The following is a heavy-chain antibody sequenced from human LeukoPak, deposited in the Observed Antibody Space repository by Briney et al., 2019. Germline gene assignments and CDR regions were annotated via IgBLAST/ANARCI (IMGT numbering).Heavy chain of an antibody. CDR1: GFTFNTYT. Sequence: GGSLRLSCAASGFTFNTYTMNWVRQAPGKGLEWVSYISGSSGIIDYADSVKGRFTISRDNSKNTLYLQMNSLRAEDTAVYYCAKGEVWGQGTMVTVSS. CDR2: ISGSSGII. D-gene: IGHD1-26*01. V-gene: IGHV3-23*01. CDR3: AKGEV. J-gene: IGHJ3*01.